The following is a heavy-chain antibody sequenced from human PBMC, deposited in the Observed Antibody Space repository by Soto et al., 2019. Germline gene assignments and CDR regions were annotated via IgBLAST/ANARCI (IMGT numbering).Heavy chain of an antibody. CDR3: ARDAQGGYCSSTSCYRNYYYGMDV. Sequence: SETLSLTCTVSGGSISSGDYYWSWIRQPPGKGLEWIGYIYYSGSTYYNPSLKSRVTISVDTSKNQFSLKLSSVTAADTAVYYCARDAQGGYCSSTSCYRNYYYGMDVWGQGTMVTVSS. V-gene: IGHV4-30-4*01. D-gene: IGHD2-2*01. CDR2: IYYSGST. CDR1: GGSISSGDYY. J-gene: IGHJ6*02.